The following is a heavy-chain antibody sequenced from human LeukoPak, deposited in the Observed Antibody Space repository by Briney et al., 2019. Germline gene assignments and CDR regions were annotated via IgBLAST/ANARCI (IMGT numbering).Heavy chain of an antibody. J-gene: IGHJ5*02. CDR2: INGDGSST. Sequence: PGGSLRLSCATSAFTFSSYWMHWVRQAPGKGLVWVSCINGDGSSTKYADSMKGRFIISRDNAKNTVYLQMNNLRAEDTAVYYCVRGGPSTWSWGQGTLVTVSS. D-gene: IGHD2-15*01. CDR1: AFTFSSYW. V-gene: IGHV3-74*03. CDR3: VRGGPSTWS.